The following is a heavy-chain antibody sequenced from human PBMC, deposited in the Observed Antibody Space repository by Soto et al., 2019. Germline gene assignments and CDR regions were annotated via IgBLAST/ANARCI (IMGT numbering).Heavy chain of an antibody. CDR3: ARDAIVLMVYAPFDY. CDR1: GFTFSSYW. J-gene: IGHJ4*02. D-gene: IGHD2-8*01. V-gene: IGHV3-74*01. Sequence: GGSLRLSCAASGFTFSSYWMHWVRQAPGKGLVWVSRINSDGSSTSYADSVKGRFTISRDNAKNTLYLQMNSLRAEDTAVYYCARDAIVLMVYAPFDYWGQGTLVTVSS. CDR2: INSDGSST.